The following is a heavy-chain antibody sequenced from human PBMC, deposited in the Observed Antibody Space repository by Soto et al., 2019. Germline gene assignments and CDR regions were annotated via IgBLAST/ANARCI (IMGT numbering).Heavy chain of an antibody. D-gene: IGHD6-13*01. CDR3: ARRGPGTYFDY. V-gene: IGHV3-23*01. CDR2: VSGSGGST. J-gene: IGHJ4*02. CDR1: GFTFSSYA. Sequence: EVQLLESGGGLVQPGGSLRLCYAASGFTFSSYAMRWVRQAPGKGLEWVSAVSGSGGSTYYADSVKGRFTISRDNSKNTLYLQMNSLRAEDTAVYYCARRGPGTYFDYWGQGTLVTVSS.